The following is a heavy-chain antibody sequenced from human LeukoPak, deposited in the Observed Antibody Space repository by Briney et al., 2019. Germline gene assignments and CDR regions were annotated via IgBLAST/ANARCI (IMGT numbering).Heavy chain of an antibody. J-gene: IGHJ4*02. CDR3: AAEKRALRLGELSLGY. D-gene: IGHD3-16*02. CDR1: AYTFTGYY. Sequence: ASVKVSCKASAYTFTGYYIHWVRQAPGQGLEWMGWINPNSGGTNYAQKFQGRVTMTRDTSISTAYMELSRLISEDTAVYYCAAEKRALRLGELSLGYWGQGTLVTVSS. V-gene: IGHV1-2*02. CDR2: INPNSGGT.